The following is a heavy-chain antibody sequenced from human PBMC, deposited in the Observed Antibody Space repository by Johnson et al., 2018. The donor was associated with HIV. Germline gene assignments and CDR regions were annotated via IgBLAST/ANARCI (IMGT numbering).Heavy chain of an antibody. D-gene: IGHD4-23*01. CDR3: ARGIVGGNYAQRDAFDI. CDR1: GFTVSSNY. Sequence: VQLVETGGGLIQPGGSLRLSCAASGFTVSSNYMSWVRQAPGKGLEWVSVINSGGGTYSAGSVEGRFTISRDSAKNSLYLQMNSLRAEDTALYYCARGIVGGNYAQRDAFDIWGQGTMVTVSS. J-gene: IGHJ3*02. CDR2: INSGGGT. V-gene: IGHV3-53*02.